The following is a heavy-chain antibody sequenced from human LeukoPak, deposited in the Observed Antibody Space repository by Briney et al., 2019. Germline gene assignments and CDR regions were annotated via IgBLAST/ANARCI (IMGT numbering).Heavy chain of an antibody. V-gene: IGHV5-51*01. D-gene: IGHD3-16*01. CDR2: IYPGDSDT. Sequence: GESLKISCKGSGYSFTSYWIGWVRQMPGKGLEWMGIIYPGDSDTRYSPSFQGQVTISADKSISTAYLQWSSLKASDTAMYYCARAYYDYVWGTYYDAFDIWGQGTMVTVSS. J-gene: IGHJ3*02. CDR1: GYSFTSYW. CDR3: ARAYYDYVWGTYYDAFDI.